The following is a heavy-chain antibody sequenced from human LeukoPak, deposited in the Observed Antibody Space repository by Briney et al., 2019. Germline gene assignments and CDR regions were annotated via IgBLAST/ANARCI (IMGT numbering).Heavy chain of an antibody. J-gene: IGHJ4*02. CDR3: ARDRGYYDSSGLD. CDR2: ISSSSSYI. D-gene: IGHD3-22*01. CDR1: GFTFSSYS. Sequence: PGGSLRLSCAASGFTFSSYSMNWVRQAPGKGLEWVSSISSSSSYIYYADSVKGRFTISRDNAKNSLYLQMNSLRAEDTAVYYCARDRGYYDSSGLDWGQGTLVTVSS. V-gene: IGHV3-21*01.